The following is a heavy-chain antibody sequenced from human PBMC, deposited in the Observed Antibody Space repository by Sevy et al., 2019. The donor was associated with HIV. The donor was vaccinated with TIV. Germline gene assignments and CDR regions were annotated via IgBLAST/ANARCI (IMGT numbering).Heavy chain of an antibody. J-gene: IGHJ4*02. CDR3: ARSVGTGNFFDY. CDR2: IYYSGST. V-gene: IGHV4-59*13. CDR1: GGSMTSYY. D-gene: IGHD2-21*02. Sequence: SETLSLTCTVSGGSMTSYYWNWIRQPPGKGLEWIGYIYYSGSTNYNPSLKSQVTMSVDTSKNRFSLTLISVTAADTAAYHCARSVGTGNFFDYWGQGALVTVSS.